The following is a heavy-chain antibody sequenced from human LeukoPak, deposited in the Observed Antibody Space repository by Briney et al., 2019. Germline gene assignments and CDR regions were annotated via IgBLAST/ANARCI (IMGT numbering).Heavy chain of an antibody. V-gene: IGHV1-69*05. CDR1: GGTFSIYA. J-gene: IGHJ4*02. CDR3: ASANYDSSGYYSSGDY. D-gene: IGHD3-22*01. CDR2: IIPIFGTS. Sequence: ASVTVSFKASGGTFSIYAINWVRQAPGQGLEWMGGIIPIFGTSNYAQKLQGRVTMITDTSTSTAYMELRSLRSDDTAVYYCASANYDSSGYYSSGDYWGQGTLVTVSS.